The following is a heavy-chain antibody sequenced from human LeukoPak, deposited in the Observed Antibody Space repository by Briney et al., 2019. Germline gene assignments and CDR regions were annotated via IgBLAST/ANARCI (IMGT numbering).Heavy chain of an antibody. J-gene: IGHJ4*02. Sequence: GVSLRLSCAASGFTFSSYALNWVRQAPGKGLEWVSIISASGATTYYADSVEGRFTISRDNSKNTLYLQMNSLRAEDTAVYYCARKNTVTNSPRPHDYWGQGTLVTVSS. V-gene: IGHV3-23*01. CDR2: ISASGATT. CDR1: GFTFSSYA. D-gene: IGHD4-17*01. CDR3: ARKNTVTNSPRPHDY.